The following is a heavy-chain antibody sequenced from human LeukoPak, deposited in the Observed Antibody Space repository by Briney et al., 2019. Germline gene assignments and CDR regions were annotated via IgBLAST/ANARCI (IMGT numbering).Heavy chain of an antibody. CDR3: ARGYDSSGYYFDY. CDR2: IYYSGST. Sequence: SETLSLTCTVSGGSISSYYWSWIRQPPGKGLERIGYIYYSGSTNYNPSLKSRVTISVDTSKNQFSLKLSSVTAADTAVYYRARGYDSSGYYFDYWGQGTLVTVSS. V-gene: IGHV4-59*01. D-gene: IGHD3-22*01. CDR1: GGSISSYY. J-gene: IGHJ4*02.